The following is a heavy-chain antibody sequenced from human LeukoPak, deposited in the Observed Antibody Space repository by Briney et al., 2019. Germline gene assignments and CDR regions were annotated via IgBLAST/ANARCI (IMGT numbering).Heavy chain of an antibody. CDR2: IHTSGTT. D-gene: IGHD1-14*01. CDR1: GGSISKYY. V-gene: IGHV4-4*07. J-gene: IGHJ3*02. CDR3: ARLHLPAHEGAFDI. Sequence: SETLSLTCTVPGGSISKYYWSWIRQPADKGLEWIGRIHTSGTTHYNPSLKSRATLSVDTSSNQFSPRLTSVTATDTAVYYCARLHLPAHEGAFDIWGRGTMDTVSS.